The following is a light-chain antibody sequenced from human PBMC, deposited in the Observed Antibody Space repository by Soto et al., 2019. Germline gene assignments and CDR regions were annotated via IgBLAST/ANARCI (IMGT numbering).Light chain of an antibody. CDR2: GSS. J-gene: IGKJ1*01. CDR1: QSVSRK. CDR3: QQYEKWPRT. Sequence: EIVMTQSPATLSVSPGKRATLSCRASQSVSRKLAWYQQTRGQAPRLLIYGSSTRATGVPAGFSGSGSGTECTVTMSKLQCEDFAVYHCQQYEKWPRTFGQGTKVEI. V-gene: IGKV3-15*01.